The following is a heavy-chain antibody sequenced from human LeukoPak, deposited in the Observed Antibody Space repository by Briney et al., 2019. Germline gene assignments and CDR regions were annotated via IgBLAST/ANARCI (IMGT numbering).Heavy chain of an antibody. V-gene: IGHV3-30*04. CDR2: ISHHATHK. J-gene: IGHJ6*02. CDR1: GFTFNNYA. D-gene: IGHD3-10*01. Sequence: GGSLRLSCAGSGFTFNNYAVHWVRQAPGQGLEWVAVISHHATHKYYADSVKGRFTISRDSSKNTVSLQMNSLRGEDTAVYYCTKDRSGTVQGSFGMDVWGQGTTVTVSS. CDR3: TKDRSGTVQGSFGMDV.